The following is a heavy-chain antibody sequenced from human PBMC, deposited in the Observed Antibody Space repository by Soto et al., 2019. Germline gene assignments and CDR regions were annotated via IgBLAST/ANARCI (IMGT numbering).Heavy chain of an antibody. CDR1: GFTFSSYG. Sequence: GGSLRLSCAASGFTFSSYGMHWVRQAPGKGLEWVAVIWYDGSNKYYADSVKGRFTISRDNSKNTLYLQMNSLRAEDTAVYYCASLGPGDYDVHDAFDIWGQGTMVTVSS. V-gene: IGHV3-33*01. J-gene: IGHJ3*02. D-gene: IGHD4-17*01. CDR2: IWYDGSNK. CDR3: ASLGPGDYDVHDAFDI.